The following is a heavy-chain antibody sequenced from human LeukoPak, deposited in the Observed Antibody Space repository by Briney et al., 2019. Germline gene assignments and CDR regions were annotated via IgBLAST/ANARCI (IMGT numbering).Heavy chain of an antibody. D-gene: IGHD3-10*01. CDR1: GFTFSSYG. CDR3: ASLHYYGSGSYSPGGDY. CDR2: IWYDGSNK. J-gene: IGHJ4*02. V-gene: IGHV3-33*01. Sequence: PGGSLRLSCAASGFTFSSYGMHWVRQAPGKGLEWVAVIWYDGSNKYYADSVKGRLTISRDNSENTLYLQMNSLRAEDTAVYYCASLHYYGSGSYSPGGDYWGQGTLVTVSS.